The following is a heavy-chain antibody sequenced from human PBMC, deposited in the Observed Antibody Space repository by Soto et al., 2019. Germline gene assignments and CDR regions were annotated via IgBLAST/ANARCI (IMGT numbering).Heavy chain of an antibody. D-gene: IGHD6-13*01. CDR3: ARGQSYSTPVLDY. J-gene: IGHJ4*02. CDR2: IWYDGSNK. Sequence: QVQLVESGGGVVQPGRSLRLSGAASGFTFSSYGMHWVRQAPGTGLEWVAGIWYDGSNKYYADSVKGRFTISRDNSKNTLYLQMNSLRAADTAVYYCARGQSYSTPVLDYWGQGTLVTVSS. CDR1: GFTFSSYG. V-gene: IGHV3-33*01.